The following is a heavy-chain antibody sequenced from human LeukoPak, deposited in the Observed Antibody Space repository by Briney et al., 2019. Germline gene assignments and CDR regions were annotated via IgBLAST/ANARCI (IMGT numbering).Heavy chain of an antibody. D-gene: IGHD2-15*01. CDR3: AGGGEGPDY. J-gene: IGHJ4*02. CDR1: GGSISSYY. CDR2: IYYSGST. V-gene: IGHV4-59*12. Sequence: PSETLSLTCTVSGGSISSYYWSWIRQPPGKGLEWIGYIYYSGSTNYNPSLKSRVTISVDTSKNQFSLKLSSVTAADTAVYYCAGGGEGPDYWGQGTLVTVSS.